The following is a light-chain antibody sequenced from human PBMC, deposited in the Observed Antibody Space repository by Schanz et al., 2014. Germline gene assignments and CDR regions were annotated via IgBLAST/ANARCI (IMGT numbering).Light chain of an antibody. CDR2: LNSDGSH. Sequence: QPVLTQSPSASASLGASVKLTCTLSIGHSTYAIAWHQQQPEKGPRYLMKLNSDGSHNKGDGIPDRFSGSSSGAERYLTISGLQSEDEADYYCQTWGTDTLVFGGGTKVTVL. CDR1: IGHSTYA. J-gene: IGLJ2*01. CDR3: QTWGTDTLV. V-gene: IGLV4-69*01.